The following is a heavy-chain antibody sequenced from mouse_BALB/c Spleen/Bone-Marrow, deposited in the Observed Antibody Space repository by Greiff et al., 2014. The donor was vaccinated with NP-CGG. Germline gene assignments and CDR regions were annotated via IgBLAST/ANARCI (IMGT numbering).Heavy chain of an antibody. J-gene: IGHJ4*01. V-gene: IGHV2-9*02. CDR3: ARITTATGAVDY. D-gene: IGHD1-2*01. Sequence: QVQLQQSGPGLVAPSQSLSITCTVSGFSLTSYGVHWVRQPPGKGLEWLGVIWADGSTNYNSALMSRLSIRKDNSKSQVFLKMNSLQTDDTAMYYCARITTATGAVDYWGQGTSVTVSS. CDR1: GFSLTSYG. CDR2: IWADGST.